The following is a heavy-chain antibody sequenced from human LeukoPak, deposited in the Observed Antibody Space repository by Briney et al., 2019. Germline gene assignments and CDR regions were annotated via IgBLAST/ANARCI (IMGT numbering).Heavy chain of an antibody. J-gene: IGHJ6*03. CDR3: ARGASSGWITKYYYYYMDV. D-gene: IGHD6-19*01. CDR2: ISAYNGNT. CDR1: GYTFTSYG. Sequence: ASVKVSCKASGYTFTSYGISWVRQAPGQGLEWMGWISAYNGNTNYAQKLQGRVTMTTDTSTSTAYMELRSLRSDDTAVYYCARGASSGWITKYYYYYMDVWGKGTTVTISS. V-gene: IGHV1-18*01.